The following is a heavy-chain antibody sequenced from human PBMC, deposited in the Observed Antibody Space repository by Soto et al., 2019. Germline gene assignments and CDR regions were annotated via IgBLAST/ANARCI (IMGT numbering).Heavy chain of an antibody. CDR3: ARDRVGATTHFDY. J-gene: IGHJ4*02. Sequence: GASVKVPCKASGGTFSSYAISWVRQAPGQGLEWMGGIIPIFVTANYAQKFQGRVTITADESTSTAYMELSSLRSEDTAVYYCARDRVGATTHFDYWGQGTLVTVSS. D-gene: IGHD1-26*01. CDR2: IIPIFVTA. CDR1: GGTFSSYA. V-gene: IGHV1-69*13.